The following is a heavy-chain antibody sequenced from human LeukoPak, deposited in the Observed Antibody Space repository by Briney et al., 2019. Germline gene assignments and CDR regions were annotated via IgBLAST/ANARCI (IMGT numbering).Heavy chain of an antibody. J-gene: IGHJ4*02. Sequence: GGSLILSCTTSGFTFGDYAMSWVRQAPGKGLEWVGFFRSRPFGGTTEYAASVKGRFTISRDDSKSIAYLQMNSLKTDDTAMYYCTRDLSYSANSGYLDYWGQGTLVTVSS. D-gene: IGHD2-8*01. CDR3: TRDLSYSANSGYLDY. CDR2: FRSRPFGGTT. CDR1: GFTFGDYA. V-gene: IGHV3-49*04.